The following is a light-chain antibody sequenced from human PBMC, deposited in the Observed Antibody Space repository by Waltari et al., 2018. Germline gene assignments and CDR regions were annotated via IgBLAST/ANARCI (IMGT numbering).Light chain of an antibody. CDR1: QPVSRT. CDR3: QHYVRLPAT. CDR2: GAS. V-gene: IGKV3-20*01. J-gene: IGKJ1*01. Sequence: IVLTQSPGTLSLSPGERATLSCTASQPVSRTLAWYQQKPGQAPRLLIYGASIRATGIPDRFSGSGSGTDFSLTISRLEPEDFAVYYCQHYVRLPATFGQGTKVEIK.